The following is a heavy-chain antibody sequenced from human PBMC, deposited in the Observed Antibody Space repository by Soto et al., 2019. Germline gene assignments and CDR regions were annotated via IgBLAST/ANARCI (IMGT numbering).Heavy chain of an antibody. CDR3: VRENYFSYHGMDV. CDR1: GFAFSGST. V-gene: IGHV3-73*01. J-gene: IGHJ6*02. CDR2: IRSKANSYAT. Sequence: GGSLRLSCAGSGFAFSGSTIHWVRQASGKGLEWVGRIRSKANSYATAYAASVKGRFIISRDDSKTTAYPQMSSLKIEDTAVYYCVRENYFSYHGMDVWGQGTTVTVSS.